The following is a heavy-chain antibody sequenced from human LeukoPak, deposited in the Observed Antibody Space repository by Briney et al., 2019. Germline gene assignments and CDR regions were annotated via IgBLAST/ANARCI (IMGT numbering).Heavy chain of an antibody. CDR3: AKSPYSYGFGYYYYGMDV. V-gene: IGHV3-23*01. J-gene: IGHJ6*02. D-gene: IGHD5-18*01. CDR1: GFTFNTYA. Sequence: GGSLRLSCAASGFTFNTYAMSWVRQAPGKGLEWVSAISGSGGSTYYADSVKGRFTISRDNSKNTLYLQMNSLRAEDTAVYYCAKSPYSYGFGYYYYGMDVWGQGTTVTVSS. CDR2: ISGSGGST.